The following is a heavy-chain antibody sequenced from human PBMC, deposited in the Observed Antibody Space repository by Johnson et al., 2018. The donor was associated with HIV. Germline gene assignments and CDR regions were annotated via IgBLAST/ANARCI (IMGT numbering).Heavy chain of an antibody. CDR2: IRYDGSNK. V-gene: IGHV3-30*02. CDR1: GFTFSSYG. J-gene: IGHJ3*02. CDR3: AKDMFYRAAARSGAFDI. D-gene: IGHD6-13*01. Sequence: QVQLVESGGGVVQPGGSLRLSCAASGFTFSSYGMHWVRQAPGKGLEWVAFIRYDGSNKYYADSVKGRFTISRDNAKNSLYLQMNSLRAEDTALYYCAKDMFYRAAARSGAFDIWGQGTMVTVSS.